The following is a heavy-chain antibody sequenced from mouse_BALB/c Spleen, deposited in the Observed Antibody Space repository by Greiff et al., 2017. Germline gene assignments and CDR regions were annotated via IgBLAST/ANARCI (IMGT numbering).Heavy chain of an antibody. CDR3: ARDYYGSSPYFDY. Sequence: VQLQQSGAELVKPGASVKLSCTASGFNIKDTYMHWVKQRPEQGLEWIGRIDPANGNTKYDPKFQGKATITADTSSNTAYLQLSSLRSEDTAVYYCARDYYGSSPYFDYWGQGTTLTVSS. D-gene: IGHD1-1*01. CDR1: GFNIKDTY. CDR2: IDPANGNT. J-gene: IGHJ2*01. V-gene: IGHV14-3*02.